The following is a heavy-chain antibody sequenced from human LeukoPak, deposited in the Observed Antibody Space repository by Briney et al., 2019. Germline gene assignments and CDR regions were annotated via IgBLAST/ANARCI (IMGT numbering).Heavy chain of an antibody. CDR2: IKSKTDGGTT. J-gene: IGHJ6*02. D-gene: IGHD3-9*01. CDR3: TSRAGYYEEDGMDV. V-gene: IGHV3-15*01. CDR1: GFTFSNAW. Sequence: PGGSLRLSCAASGFTFSNAWMSWVRQAPGKGLEWVGRIKSKTDGGTTDYAAPVKGRFTISRDDSKNTLYLQMNSPKTEDTAVYYCTSRAGYYEEDGMDVWGQGTTVTVSS.